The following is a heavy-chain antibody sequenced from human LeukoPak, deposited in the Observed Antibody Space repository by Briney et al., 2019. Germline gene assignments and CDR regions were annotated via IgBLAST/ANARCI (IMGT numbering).Heavy chain of an antibody. CDR2: IYSGGTT. CDR3: ARLVRDAFDI. Sequence: GGSLRLSCAASGFTVSSNYMTWVRQAPGKGLEWVSIIYSGGTTYYADSVKGRFTISRDNSKNTLYLQVKSLKAEDTAVYYCARLVRDAFDIWGQGTMVTVSS. CDR1: GFTVSSNY. J-gene: IGHJ3*02. V-gene: IGHV3-53*01.